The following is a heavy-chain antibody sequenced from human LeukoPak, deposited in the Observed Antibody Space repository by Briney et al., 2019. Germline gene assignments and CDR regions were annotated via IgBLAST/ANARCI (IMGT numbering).Heavy chain of an antibody. CDR1: GFTFSSYA. CDR3: AKVETAAAATPRGFDY. Sequence: GGSLRLSCAASGFTFSSYAMSWVRQAPGKGLEWVSSIGGSGGSTYYADSVKGRFTISRDNSKNTLYLQMNSLRAEDTAVYYCAKVETAAAATPRGFDYWGQGTLVTVSS. J-gene: IGHJ4*02. D-gene: IGHD6-13*01. CDR2: IGGSGGST. V-gene: IGHV3-23*01.